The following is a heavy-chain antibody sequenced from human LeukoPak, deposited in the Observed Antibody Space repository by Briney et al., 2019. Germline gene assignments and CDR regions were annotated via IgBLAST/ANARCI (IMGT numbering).Heavy chain of an antibody. CDR3: AKARGFAVVTAIDS. CDR1: GFTFSTYA. J-gene: IGHJ4*02. D-gene: IGHD2-21*02. Sequence: GGPLRLSCAASGFTFSTYAMNWVRQAPGKGLEWVSVISVRGDGTFYADSVKGRFSISRDTSKSTLSLQMNSLRAEDTAVYYCAKARGFAVVTAIDSWGQGTLVTVSS. V-gene: IGHV3-23*01. CDR2: ISVRGDGT.